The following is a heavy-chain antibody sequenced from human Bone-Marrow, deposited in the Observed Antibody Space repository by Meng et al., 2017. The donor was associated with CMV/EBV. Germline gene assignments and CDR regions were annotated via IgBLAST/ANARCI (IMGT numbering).Heavy chain of an antibody. CDR3: TTIYDFWSGYPDV. CDR2: IKSKTDGGTT. J-gene: IGHJ6*02. Sequence: GESLKIPCAASGFTFSNAWMSWVRQAPGKGLEWVGRIKSKTDGGTTDYAAPVKGRFTISRDDSKNTLYLQMNSLKTEDTAVYYCTTIYDFWSGYPDVWGQGTTVTVSS. CDR1: GFTFSNAW. V-gene: IGHV3-15*01. D-gene: IGHD3-3*01.